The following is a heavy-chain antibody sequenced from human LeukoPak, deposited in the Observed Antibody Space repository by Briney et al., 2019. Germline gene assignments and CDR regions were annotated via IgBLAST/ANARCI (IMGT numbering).Heavy chain of an antibody. CDR1: GYSINALAN. CDR3: ARALWFGELFDY. V-gene: IGHV4-38-2*02. J-gene: IGHJ4*02. CDR2: FYCGGST. D-gene: IGHD3-10*01. Sequence: PSETLSLTCNVSGYSINALANWGWIRQSPGKGLEWIGSFYCGGSTYYNPSLRSRVTISVDTSKNQFSLKLSSVTAADTAVYYCARALWFGELFDYWGQGTLVTVSS.